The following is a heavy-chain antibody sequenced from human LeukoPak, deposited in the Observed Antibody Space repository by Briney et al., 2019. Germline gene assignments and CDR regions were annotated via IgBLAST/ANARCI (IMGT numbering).Heavy chain of an antibody. CDR2: ISAYNGNT. Sequence: ASVKVSCKASGYTVTSYGISWVRQAPGQGLEWMGWISAYNGNTNYAQKLQGRVTMTTDTSTSTAYMELRSLRSDDTAVYYCARAFRYCSSTSCYPSRWFDPWGPGTLVTVSS. CDR3: ARAFRYCSSTSCYPSRWFDP. CDR1: GYTVTSYG. J-gene: IGHJ5*02. D-gene: IGHD2-2*01. V-gene: IGHV1-18*01.